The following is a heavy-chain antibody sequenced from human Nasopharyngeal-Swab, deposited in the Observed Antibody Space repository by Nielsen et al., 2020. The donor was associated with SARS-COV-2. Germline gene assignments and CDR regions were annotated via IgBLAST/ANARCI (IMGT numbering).Heavy chain of an antibody. CDR3: ARGTKDFWSGNGGHWFDP. Sequence: SETLSLTCTVSGGSISSYYWGWIRQPPGKGLEWIGYIYYSGSTNYNPSLKSRVTISVDTSKNQFSLKLSSVTAADTAVYYCARGTKDFWSGNGGHWFDPWGQGTLVTVSS. CDR2: IYYSGST. V-gene: IGHV4-59*01. CDR1: GGSISSYY. D-gene: IGHD3-3*01. J-gene: IGHJ5*02.